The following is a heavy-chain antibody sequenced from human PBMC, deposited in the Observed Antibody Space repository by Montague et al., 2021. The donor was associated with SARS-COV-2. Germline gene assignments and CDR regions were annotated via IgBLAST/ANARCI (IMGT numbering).Heavy chain of an antibody. Sequence: SLRPSCAAPGFTFSSYEMNWVRQAPGKGLEWVSYISSSGSTIYYADSVKGRFTISRDNAKNSLYLQMNSLRAEDTAVYYCARVGIGVVASGYYYGMDVWGQGTTVTVSS. CDR2: ISSSGSTI. D-gene: IGHD2-15*01. J-gene: IGHJ6*02. V-gene: IGHV3-48*03. CDR1: GFTFSSYE. CDR3: ARVGIGVVASGYYYGMDV.